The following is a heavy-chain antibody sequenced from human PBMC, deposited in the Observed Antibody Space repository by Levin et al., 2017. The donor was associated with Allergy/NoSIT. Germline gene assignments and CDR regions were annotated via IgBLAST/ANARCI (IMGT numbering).Heavy chain of an antibody. CDR1: GFTVSNNF. Sequence: GGSLRLSCAASGFTVSNNFLTWVRQAPGKGLEWVSVIYTGGSTYYADSVKGRFTISRDNSKNTLFLQMNSLRTDDTAVYYCARGRGSGIYPLDYWGQGTLVTVSS. V-gene: IGHV3-53*01. CDR3: ARGRGSGIYPLDY. D-gene: IGHD3-10*01. J-gene: IGHJ4*02. CDR2: IYTGGST.